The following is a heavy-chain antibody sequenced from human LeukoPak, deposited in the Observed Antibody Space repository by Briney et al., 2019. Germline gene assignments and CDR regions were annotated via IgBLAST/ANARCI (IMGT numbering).Heavy chain of an antibody. Sequence: PGGSLRLSCAASGFTFSSDWMSWVRQAPGKGLEWVSNINHNGGRRHYADSVRGRFTISRDNAKNSLFLQMNSPRAEDTAVYFCSSGPNFDYWGQGTLVTVSS. CDR3: SSGPNFDY. CDR1: GFTFSSDW. V-gene: IGHV3-7*03. CDR2: INHNGGRR. J-gene: IGHJ4*02. D-gene: IGHD3/OR15-3a*01.